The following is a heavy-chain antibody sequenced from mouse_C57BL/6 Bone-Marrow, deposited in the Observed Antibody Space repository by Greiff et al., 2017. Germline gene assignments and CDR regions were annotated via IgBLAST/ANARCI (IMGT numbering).Heavy chain of an antibody. CDR1: GYTFTSYW. J-gene: IGHJ2*01. CDR2: IHPNSGST. Sequence: QVQLQQSGAELVKPGASVKLSCKASGYTFTSYWMHWVKQRPGQGLEWIGMIHPNSGSTNYNEKFKSKATLTVAKSSSTAYMQLSSLTSEDSAVYYCARWGDYYDCDEHHDYWGQGTTLTVSS. V-gene: IGHV1-64*01. CDR3: ARWGDYYDCDEHHDY. D-gene: IGHD2-4*01.